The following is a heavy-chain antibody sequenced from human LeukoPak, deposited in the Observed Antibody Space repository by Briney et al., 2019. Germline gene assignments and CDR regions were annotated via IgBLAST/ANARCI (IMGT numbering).Heavy chain of an antibody. D-gene: IGHD3-22*01. Sequence: SETLSLTCTVSGGSISSYYWSWIRQPPGKGLEWIGYIYTSGSTNYNPSLKSRVTISVDTSKNQFSLKLSPVTAADTAVYYCARLGDSSGGYYMDVWGKGTTVTVSS. CDR1: GGSISSYY. V-gene: IGHV4-4*09. J-gene: IGHJ6*03. CDR3: ARLGDSSGGYYMDV. CDR2: IYTSGST.